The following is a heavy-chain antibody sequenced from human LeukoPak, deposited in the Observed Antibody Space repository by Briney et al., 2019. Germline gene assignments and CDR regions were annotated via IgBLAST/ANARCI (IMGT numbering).Heavy chain of an antibody. CDR1: GGSISSYY. V-gene: IGHV4-4*07. CDR3: ARGPGRIPGPHHIPSSANKTGNYYFDY. J-gene: IGHJ4*02. Sequence: PSETLSLTCTVSGGSISSYYWSWIRQPAGKGLEWIGRIYTSGSTNYNPSLKSRVTMSVDTSKNQFSLKLSSVTAADTAVYYCARGPGRIPGPHHIPSSANKTGNYYFDYWGQGTLVTVSS. CDR2: IYTSGST. D-gene: IGHD2-2*01.